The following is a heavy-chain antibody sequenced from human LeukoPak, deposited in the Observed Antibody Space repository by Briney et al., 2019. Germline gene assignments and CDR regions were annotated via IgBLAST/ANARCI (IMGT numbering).Heavy chain of an antibody. CDR3: ARPRCGSGSLDS. D-gene: IGHD3-10*01. CDR1: GGSFSGHY. Sequence: PSETLSLTCAVYGGSFSGHYWTWIRQPPGKGLEWIGEVNHSGSTTYNPSLNNRVTISVDTSKNQFSLKLTSVTAAGTAVYYCARPRCGSGSLDSWGQGTLVTVSS. V-gene: IGHV4-34*01. J-gene: IGHJ4*02. CDR2: VNHSGST.